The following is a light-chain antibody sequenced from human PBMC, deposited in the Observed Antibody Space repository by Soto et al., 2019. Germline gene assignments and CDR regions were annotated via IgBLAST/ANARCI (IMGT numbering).Light chain of an antibody. V-gene: IGLV1-40*01. CDR3: QSYDSSLSVSYV. CDR2: GNK. J-gene: IGLJ1*01. CDR1: SSNIGAGYD. Sequence: QSALTQPHSVSGAPGQRVTISCAGSSSNIGAGYDVHWYQQRPGTAPKLLIYGNKNRPSGVPDRFSGSKSGTSASLAITGLQAEDEADYYCQSYDSSLSVSYVFGTGTKVTVL.